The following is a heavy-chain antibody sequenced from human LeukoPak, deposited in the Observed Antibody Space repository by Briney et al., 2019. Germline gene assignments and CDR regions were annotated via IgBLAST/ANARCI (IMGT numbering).Heavy chain of an antibody. CDR3: ARDPYYDSSGYYYIFSYFDL. V-gene: IGHV4-4*07. CDR1: GGSISSYY. D-gene: IGHD3-22*01. Sequence: SETLSLTCTVSGGSISSYYWSWIRQPAGKGLEWIGRIYTSGSTNYNPSLKSRVTMSVDTSKNQFSLKLSSVTAADTAVYYCARDPYYDSSGYYYIFSYFDLWGRGTLVTVSS. CDR2: IYTSGST. J-gene: IGHJ2*01.